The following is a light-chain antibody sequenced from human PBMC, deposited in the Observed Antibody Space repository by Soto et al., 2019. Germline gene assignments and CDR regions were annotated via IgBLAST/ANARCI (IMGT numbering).Light chain of an antibody. Sequence: DIPMTQSPSTLSASLGDRVTITCRASQSINNWLAWYQQKPGKAPKLLIYGASSLQSGVPSRFSGSGSGTHFTLTISILQPDDFATYYCQHYKTFSWTFGQGTKVEIK. J-gene: IGKJ1*01. CDR3: QHYKTFSWT. CDR1: QSINNW. CDR2: GAS. V-gene: IGKV1-5*01.